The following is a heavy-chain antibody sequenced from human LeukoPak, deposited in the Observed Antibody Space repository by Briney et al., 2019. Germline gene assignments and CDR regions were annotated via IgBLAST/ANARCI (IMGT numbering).Heavy chain of an antibody. D-gene: IGHD4-17*01. J-gene: IGHJ4*02. Sequence: GESLKISCQGSGSTFTNYWIGLVRQMPGKGLEWMGIIYPSDSDTIYNPSFQGQVTISADKSISTAYLQWSSLKASDTAMYYCASPYGDYAFGYWGQGTLVTVSS. V-gene: IGHV5-51*01. CDR3: ASPYGDYAFGY. CDR1: GSTFTNYW. CDR2: IYPSDSDT.